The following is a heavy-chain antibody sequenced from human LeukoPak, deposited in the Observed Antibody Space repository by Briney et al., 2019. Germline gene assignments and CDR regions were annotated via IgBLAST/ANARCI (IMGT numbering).Heavy chain of an antibody. V-gene: IGHV3-7*01. CDR2: IKQDGSEK. CDR3: AREDWNDVFDY. CDR1: GFTFSSYW. J-gene: IGHJ4*02. D-gene: IGHD1-1*01. Sequence: QSGGSLRLSCVASGFTFSSYWMSWVRQAPGKGLEWVANIKQDGSEKYYVDSVKGRFTISRDNAKNSLYLQMNSLRAEDTAVYYCAREDWNDVFDYWGQGTLVTVSS.